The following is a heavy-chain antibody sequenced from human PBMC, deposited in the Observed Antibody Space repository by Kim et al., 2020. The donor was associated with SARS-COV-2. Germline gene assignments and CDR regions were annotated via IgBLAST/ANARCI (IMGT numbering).Heavy chain of an antibody. Sequence: YLKSRVTISIDTSKNQFSLKLNSVTGADTAVYYCARERRDDSDGYYYMDYWGQGNLVTIPS. J-gene: IGHJ4*02. CDR3: ARERRDDSDGYYYMDY. V-gene: IGHV4-34*01. D-gene: IGHD3-22*01.